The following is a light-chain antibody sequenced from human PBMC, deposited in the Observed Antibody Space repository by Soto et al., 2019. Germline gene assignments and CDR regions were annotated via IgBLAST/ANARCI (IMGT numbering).Light chain of an antibody. J-gene: IGKJ4*01. CDR2: DAS. CDR3: QQYGTLSLT. V-gene: IGKV3-20*01. Sequence: EIVLTQSPGTLSLSPGERATLSCRASQRVSNNFLAWYQQKPGQAPRLLIYDASDRAYGIPDRFSGSGSGTDFTLTISRLEPEDFAVYYCQQYGTLSLTFGGGTKVDIK. CDR1: QRVSNNF.